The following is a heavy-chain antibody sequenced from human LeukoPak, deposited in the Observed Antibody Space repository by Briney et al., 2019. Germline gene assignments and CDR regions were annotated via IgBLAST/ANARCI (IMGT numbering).Heavy chain of an antibody. J-gene: IGHJ3*02. D-gene: IGHD2-8*01. Sequence: GGSLRLSCVASGFTFSSYWMHWVRKAPGKGLVWVSRINSDGSSTNYADSVKGRFTISRDNAKNTPYLQRNSLRAEDTAVYYCARVQGHPPNGLDIWGQGTMVTVSS. V-gene: IGHV3-74*01. CDR3: ARVQGHPPNGLDI. CDR1: GFTFSSYW. CDR2: INSDGSST.